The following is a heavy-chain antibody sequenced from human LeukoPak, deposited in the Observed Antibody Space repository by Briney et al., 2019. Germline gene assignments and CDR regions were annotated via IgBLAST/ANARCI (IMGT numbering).Heavy chain of an antibody. Sequence: GESLRLSCAASGFTFSSYSMNWVRQAPGKGLEWVSSISSSSYIYYADSVKGRFTISRDNAKNSLYLQMNSLRAEDTAVYYCARGGYSSGLDYWGQGILVTVSS. CDR2: ISSSSYI. CDR3: ARGGYSSGLDY. D-gene: IGHD6-19*01. CDR1: GFTFSSYS. V-gene: IGHV3-21*01. J-gene: IGHJ4*02.